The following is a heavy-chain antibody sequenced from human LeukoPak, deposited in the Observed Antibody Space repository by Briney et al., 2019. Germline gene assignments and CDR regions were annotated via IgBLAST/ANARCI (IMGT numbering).Heavy chain of an antibody. J-gene: IGHJ3*02. CDR1: GFHFHDYA. CDR2: ISWNSGSI. CDR3: GRDGSNILTAYAFDI. Sequence: GGSLGLFRAASGFHFHDYAMHWARQTSGKGLEWVSGISWNSGSIAYADSVKGRCTISRDNAKNSLYLQMNSRTAEDTALYYSGRDGSNILTAYAFDIWGQGTMVTVSS. V-gene: IGHV3-9*01. D-gene: IGHD3-9*01.